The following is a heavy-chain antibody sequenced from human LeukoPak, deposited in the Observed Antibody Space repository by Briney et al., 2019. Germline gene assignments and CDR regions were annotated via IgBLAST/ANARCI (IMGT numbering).Heavy chain of an antibody. V-gene: IGHV3-13*01. Sequence: GGSLRLSCAASGFTFSRYDMHWVRQATGKGLEWVSAIGTAGDTYYPGSVKGRFTISRENAKNSLYLQMNSLRAGDTAVYYCARGSTRYGLAYFDYWGQGTLVTVSS. CDR2: IGTAGDT. CDR3: ARGSTRYGLAYFDY. J-gene: IGHJ4*02. CDR1: GFTFSRYD. D-gene: IGHD3/OR15-3a*01.